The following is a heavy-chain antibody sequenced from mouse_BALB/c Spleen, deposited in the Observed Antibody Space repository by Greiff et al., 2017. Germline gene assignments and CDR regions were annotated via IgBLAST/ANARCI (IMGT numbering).Heavy chain of an antibody. CDR2: INPYNDGT. CDR1: GYTFTSYV. CDR3: ARSGAMITTTGYYYAMDY. Sequence: EVKLMESGPELVKPGASVKMSCKASGYTFTSYVMHWVKQKPGQGLEWIGYINPYNDGTKYNEKFKGKATLTSDKSSSTAYMELSSLTSEDSAVYYCARSGAMITTTGYYYAMDYWGQGTSVTVSS. D-gene: IGHD2-4*01. V-gene: IGHV1-14*01. J-gene: IGHJ4*01.